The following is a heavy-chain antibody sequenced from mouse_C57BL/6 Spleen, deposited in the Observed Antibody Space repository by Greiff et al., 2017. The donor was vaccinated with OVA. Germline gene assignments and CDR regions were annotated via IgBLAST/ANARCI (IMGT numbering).Heavy chain of an antibody. Sequence: QVQLQQSGAELVRPGASVTLSCKASGYTFTDYEMHWVKQTPVHGLEWIGAIDPETGGTAYNQKFKGKAILTADKSSSTAYMELRSLASEDSAVYYCTKGPDYGYPFAYWGQGTLVTVSA. CDR1: GYTFTDYE. D-gene: IGHD2-2*01. J-gene: IGHJ3*01. V-gene: IGHV1-15*01. CDR2: IDPETGGT. CDR3: TKGPDYGYPFAY.